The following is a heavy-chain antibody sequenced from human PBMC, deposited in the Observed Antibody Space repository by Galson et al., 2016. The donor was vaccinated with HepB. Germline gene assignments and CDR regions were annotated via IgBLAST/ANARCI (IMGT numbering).Heavy chain of an antibody. CDR2: ITSAGDKQ. J-gene: IGHJ4*02. CDR1: GFSFNTYS. D-gene: IGHD1-26*01. Sequence: SLRLSCAASGFSFNTYSMHWVRQAPGKGLEWVAAITSAGDKQYYTDSVRGRFTISRDNSNNMMYLQMNSLRPEDKSVYYCARDAMGRGSGSYSAFDYWGQGTLVAVSS. CDR3: ARDAMGRGSGSYSAFDY. V-gene: IGHV3-30*04.